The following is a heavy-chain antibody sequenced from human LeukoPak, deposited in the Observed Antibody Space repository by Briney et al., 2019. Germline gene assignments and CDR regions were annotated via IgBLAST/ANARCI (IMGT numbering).Heavy chain of an antibody. D-gene: IGHD1-1*01. CDR1: GFTFSSYG. CDR3: ARNDGRYVGDP. J-gene: IGHJ5*02. CDR2: ISGSGGST. V-gene: IGHV3-23*01. Sequence: GGSLRLSCAASGFTFSSYGMSWVRQAPGKGLEWVSAISGSGGSTYYADSVKGRFTISRDNSKNTLYLQMNSLRAEDTAVYYCARNDGRYVGDPWGQGTLVTVSS.